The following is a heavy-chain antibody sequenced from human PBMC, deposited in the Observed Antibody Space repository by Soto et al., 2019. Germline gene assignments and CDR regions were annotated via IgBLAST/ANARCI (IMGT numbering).Heavy chain of an antibody. CDR1: GGTFSTNP. D-gene: IGHD2-15*01. V-gene: IGHV1-69*06. CDR2: TGSGTGPG. CDR3: ARRDSGGFYRYFDS. J-gene: IGHJ4*02. Sequence: QVQLVQSGAEVKKPGSSVKVSCKASGGTFSTNPISWVRQAPGQGLEWMGGTGSGTGPGNHAQKFQGRLTITVDNSTSTVYMELSSLSSEDTAVYYCARRDSGGFYRYFDSWGQGTLVTVSS.